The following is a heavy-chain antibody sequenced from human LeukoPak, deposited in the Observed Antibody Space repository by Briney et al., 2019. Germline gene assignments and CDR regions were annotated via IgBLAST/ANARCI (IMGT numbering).Heavy chain of an antibody. J-gene: IGHJ4*02. D-gene: IGHD3-3*01. V-gene: IGHV3-9*01. CDR3: AKASLGYYSPWDY. Sequence: SLGLSCAASGFTFDDYAMHWVRQVPGKGLEWVSGISWNSGSIGYADSVKGRFTISRDNAKNSLYLQMNSLRAEDTALYYCAKASLGYYSPWDYWGQGTLVTVSS. CDR2: ISWNSGSI. CDR1: GFTFDDYA.